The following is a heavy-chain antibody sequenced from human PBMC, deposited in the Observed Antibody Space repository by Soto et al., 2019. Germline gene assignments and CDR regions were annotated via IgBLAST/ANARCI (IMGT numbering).Heavy chain of an antibody. D-gene: IGHD6-6*01. CDR2: IYWNDDK. CDR1: GFSLSTSGVG. V-gene: IGHV2-5*01. Sequence: SGPTLVNPTQTLTLTCTFSGFSLSTSGVGVGWIRQPPGKALECLALIYWNDDKRYSPSLKSRLTITKDTSKNQVVLTMTNMDPVDTATYYCAQRRRGSSSSAWFDPWGQGILVTVSS. CDR3: AQRRRGSSSSAWFDP. J-gene: IGHJ5*02.